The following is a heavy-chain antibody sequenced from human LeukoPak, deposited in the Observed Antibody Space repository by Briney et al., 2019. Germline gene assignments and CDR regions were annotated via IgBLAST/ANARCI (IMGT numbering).Heavy chain of an antibody. J-gene: IGHJ4*02. CDR2: ISHDGSIE. V-gene: IGHV3-33*05. D-gene: IGHD2-15*01. CDR1: GFVFSRYG. CDR3: AREDGYCSGGNCYSYFDS. Sequence: GRSLRLSCEASGFVFSRYGMHWVRQAPGKGLEWVAVISHDGSIEFYGDSVKGRFAISRDNSKNTLFLQMNSLRAEDTAVYFCAREDGYCSGGNCYSYFDSWGQGTLVTVSS.